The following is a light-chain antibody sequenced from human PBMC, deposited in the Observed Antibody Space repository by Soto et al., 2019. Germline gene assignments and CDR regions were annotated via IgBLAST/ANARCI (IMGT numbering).Light chain of an antibody. CDR2: GDN. CDR1: TSNIGAPYD. V-gene: IGLV1-40*01. J-gene: IGLJ1*01. Sequence: SVLTQPPSVSGAPGQRVSISCTGSTSNIGAPYDVHWYQHLPGTAPKLLIYGDNNRPSGVPDRFSGSKSGTSASLAITGLQAEDEADYYCQSYDSSLSGVFGSGTKVTVL. CDR3: QSYDSSLSGV.